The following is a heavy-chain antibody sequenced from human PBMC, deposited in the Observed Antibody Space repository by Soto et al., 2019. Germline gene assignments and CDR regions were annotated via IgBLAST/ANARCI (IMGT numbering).Heavy chain of an antibody. CDR3: AKASAPGGTYFPLWF. CDR1: EFTFTFSNYA. CDR2: ISGSGGST. D-gene: IGHD1-26*01. V-gene: IGHV3-23*01. J-gene: IGHJ4*02. Sequence: GGSLRLSCAASEFTFTFSNYAMSWVRQAPGKGLEWVSAISGSGGSTYYADSVKGRFTISRDNSKNTLYLQMNSLRAEDTAVYYCAKASAPGGTYFPLWFWGQGTLVTVSS.